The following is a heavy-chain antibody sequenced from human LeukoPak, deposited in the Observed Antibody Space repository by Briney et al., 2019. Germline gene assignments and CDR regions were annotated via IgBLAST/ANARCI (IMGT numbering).Heavy chain of an antibody. CDR1: GGSISSYY. D-gene: IGHD3-3*01. CDR2: IYYSGST. V-gene: IGHV4-59*01. J-gene: IGHJ5*02. CDR3: ARGYYDFWSGYYREYNWFDP. Sequence: PSETLSLTCTVSGGSISSYYWSWIRQPPGKGLEWIGYIYYSGSTNYNPSLKSRVTISVDTSKNQFSLKLSSVTAADTAVYYCARGYYDFWSGYYREYNWFDPWGQGTLVTVSS.